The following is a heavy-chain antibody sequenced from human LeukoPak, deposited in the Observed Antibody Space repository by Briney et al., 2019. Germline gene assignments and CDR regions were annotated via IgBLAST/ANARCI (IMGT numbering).Heavy chain of an antibody. Sequence: SETLSLTCAVSGYSISSGYYWGWIRQPPGNGLEWIGSIYHSGSTYYNPSLKSRVTISVDTSKNQFSLKLSSVTAADTAVYYCARGRVGAFDIWGQGTMVTVSS. CDR1: GYSISSGYY. D-gene: IGHD1-26*01. CDR2: IYHSGST. J-gene: IGHJ3*02. CDR3: ARGRVGAFDI. V-gene: IGHV4-38-2*01.